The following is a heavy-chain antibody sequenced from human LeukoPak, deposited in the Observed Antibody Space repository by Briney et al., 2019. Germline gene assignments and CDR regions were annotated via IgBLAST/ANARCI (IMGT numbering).Heavy chain of an antibody. Sequence: SETLSLTCAVYGGSFSGYYWSWFRQPPGKGLEWIGEINHSGSTNYNPSLKSRVTISVDTSKNQFSLKLSSVTAADTAVYYCARYRGGYCSSTSCLGAFDYWGQGTLVTVSS. D-gene: IGHD2-2*01. J-gene: IGHJ4*02. CDR3: ARYRGGYCSSTSCLGAFDY. CDR1: GGSFSGYY. V-gene: IGHV4-34*01. CDR2: INHSGST.